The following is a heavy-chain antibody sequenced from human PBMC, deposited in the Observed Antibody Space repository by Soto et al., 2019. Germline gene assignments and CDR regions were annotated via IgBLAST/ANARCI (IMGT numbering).Heavy chain of an antibody. J-gene: IGHJ5*02. CDR3: ARGHDYPNWFDP. Sequence: SETLSLTCTVSGGSISTYHWSWIRQPPGKGLEWIGYTYHSGSTNYTPSLESRVTISLDTSRNQFSLKLSSVTAADTAVYYCARGHDYPNWFDPWGQGTLVTVSS. CDR2: TYHSGST. V-gene: IGHV4-59*08. CDR1: GGSISTYH. D-gene: IGHD4-17*01.